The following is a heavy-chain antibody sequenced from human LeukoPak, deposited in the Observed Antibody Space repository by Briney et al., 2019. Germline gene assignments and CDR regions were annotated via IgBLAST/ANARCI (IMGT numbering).Heavy chain of an antibody. D-gene: IGHD6-19*01. Sequence: PSETRSLTCAVYGGSFSGYYWSWIRQPPGKGLEWIGEINHSGSTDYNPSLKSRVTISVDTSKNQFSLKLSSVAAADTAVYYCARGRSSGWYGGGFDYWGQGTLVTVSS. CDR3: ARGRSSGWYGGGFDY. J-gene: IGHJ4*02. V-gene: IGHV4-34*01. CDR2: INHSGST. CDR1: GGSFSGYY.